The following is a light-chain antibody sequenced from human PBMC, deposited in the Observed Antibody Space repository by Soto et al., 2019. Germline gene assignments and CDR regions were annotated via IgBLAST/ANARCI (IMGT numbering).Light chain of an antibody. V-gene: IGLV1-47*01. Sequence: QSVLTQPPSASGTPGQRVTISCSGSSSNIGSNYVYWYQQLPGTAPKLLIYRSNQRPSGVPDRFSGSKSGTSASLAISGLRSEDEADYYCASWDDSLSGVVFCGGTKLTVL. CDR3: ASWDDSLSGVV. J-gene: IGLJ2*01. CDR1: SSNIGSNY. CDR2: RSN.